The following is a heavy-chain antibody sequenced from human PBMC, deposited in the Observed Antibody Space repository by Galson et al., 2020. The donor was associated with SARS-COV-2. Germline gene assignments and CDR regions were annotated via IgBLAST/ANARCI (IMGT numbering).Heavy chain of an antibody. D-gene: IGHD7-27*01. CDR3: ATGGLWGASWYLDL. J-gene: IGHJ2*01. V-gene: IGHV3-9*01. CDR2: HNWHSGTI. CDR1: GLRFDDHA. Sequence: GGPLRLSCVVSGLRFDDHAMPRARQVPGEGPAWVAAHNWHSGTIGSSDAVRGRFSISRDNDNNSLFLQMNSPRPEDTALYYCATGGLWGASWYLDLWGRGTLVSVSS.